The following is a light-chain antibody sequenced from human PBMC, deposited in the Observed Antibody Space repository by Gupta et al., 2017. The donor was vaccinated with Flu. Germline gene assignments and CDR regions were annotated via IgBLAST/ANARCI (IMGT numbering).Light chain of an antibody. J-gene: IGLJ3*02. CDR3: QTWGTITV. CDR2: IHSGGSH. Sequence: SSGHSSYAIAWHQQRPDKGPRFLMKIHSGGSHVRGDGIPARFSGSSSGAQRYLTISSLQSEDEANYYCQTWGTITVFGAGTKLTVL. CDR1: SGHSSYA. V-gene: IGLV4-69*01.